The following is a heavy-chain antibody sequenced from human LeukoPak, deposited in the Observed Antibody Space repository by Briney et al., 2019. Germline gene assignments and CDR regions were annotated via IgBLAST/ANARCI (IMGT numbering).Heavy chain of an antibody. D-gene: IGHD3-10*01. V-gene: IGHV4-59*11. CDR1: GGSISSHY. J-gene: IGHJ4*02. CDR2: IYYSGDT. CDR3: ARDRIRFGELSYFDY. Sequence: SETLSLTCTVSGGSISSHYWSWIRQPPGKGLEWIGNIYYSGDTSYNPSLKSRVTMSVNTPKNQFSLKLSSVTAADTAVYYCARDRIRFGELSYFDYWGQGSLVTVSP.